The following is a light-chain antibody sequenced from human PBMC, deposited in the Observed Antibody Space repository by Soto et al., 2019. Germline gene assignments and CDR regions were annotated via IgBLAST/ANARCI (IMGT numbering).Light chain of an antibody. J-gene: IGKJ1*01. Sequence: EKVMTQSPATLSMSPGERATLSCRASQSVRSFLAWYQQKPGQAPSLLIYGASTRATGIPARFSGSGSGTEFTLTISSLQSEDFAVYYCQQYSNWPSWTFGQVTKVEVK. CDR1: QSVRSF. CDR2: GAS. V-gene: IGKV3-15*01. CDR3: QQYSNWPSWT.